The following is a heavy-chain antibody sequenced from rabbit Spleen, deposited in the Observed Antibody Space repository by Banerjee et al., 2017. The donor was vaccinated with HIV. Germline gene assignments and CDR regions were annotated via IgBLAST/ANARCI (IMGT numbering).Heavy chain of an antibody. D-gene: IGHD8-1*01. CDR2: IYGASGVT. J-gene: IGHJ6*01. CDR3: ARDTGSSFSSYGMDL. Sequence: QQQLVESGGDLVKPEGSLTLTCKASGLDFSSSYWICWVRQAPGKGLDWIACIYGASGVTAYASWAKGRFTISKISSTTVTLQMTSLTAADTATYFCARDTGSSFSSYGMDLWGPGTLVTVS. CDR1: GLDFSSSYW. V-gene: IGHV1S45*01.